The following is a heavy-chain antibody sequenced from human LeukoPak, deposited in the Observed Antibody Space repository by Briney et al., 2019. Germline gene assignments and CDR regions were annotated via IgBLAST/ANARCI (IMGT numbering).Heavy chain of an antibody. CDR3: ARIRQRSAATYIDH. CDR2: IIPNSGEA. D-gene: IGHD2-15*01. Sequence: ASVKVSCKASGYTFTGYYMHWVRQAPGQGLEWMGWIIPNSGEANYAQKFQGRVTMTGDTSISTAYMELSRLRSDDTAVYYCARIRQRSAATYIDHWGQGTLVPVPT. J-gene: IGHJ4*02. CDR1: GYTFTGYY. V-gene: IGHV1-2*02.